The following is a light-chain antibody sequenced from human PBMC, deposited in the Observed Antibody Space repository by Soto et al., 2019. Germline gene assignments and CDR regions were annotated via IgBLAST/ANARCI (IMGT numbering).Light chain of an antibody. CDR2: GAS. Sequence: EIVLTQSPGTLSLSPGERATLSCRASQSVSSSYLAWYQQKPGQAPRLLIYGASSRATGIPVRFSGSGSGTDFTLTISRLEPEDFAIYYCQQYGSSPGLTFGGGTKVEIK. CDR1: QSVSSSY. J-gene: IGKJ4*01. CDR3: QQYGSSPGLT. V-gene: IGKV3-20*01.